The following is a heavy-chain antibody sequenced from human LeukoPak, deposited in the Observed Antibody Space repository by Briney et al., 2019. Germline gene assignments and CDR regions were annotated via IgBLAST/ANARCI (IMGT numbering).Heavy chain of an antibody. D-gene: IGHD1-26*01. J-gene: IGHJ4*02. Sequence: SVTVSCKASGGTFSSYAISWVRQAPGQGLEWMGRIIPILGIANYAQKFQGRVTITADKSTSTAYMELSSLRSEDTAVYYCARSSVGATPAADFDYWGQGTLVTVSS. V-gene: IGHV1-69*04. CDR2: IIPILGIA. CDR3: ARSSVGATPAADFDY. CDR1: GGTFSSYA.